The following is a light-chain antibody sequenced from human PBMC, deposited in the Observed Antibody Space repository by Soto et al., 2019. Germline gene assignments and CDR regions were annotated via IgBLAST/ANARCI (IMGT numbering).Light chain of an antibody. CDR1: QSVSSN. Sequence: EIGMPQSPATLSVSPGERATLSCRASQSVSSNLAWYQQKPGQAPRLLIYGASTRATGISARFSGSGSGTEFTLTISSLQSADFAVYYCQQYNNWPPWTFGQGTKVEIK. V-gene: IGKV3-15*01. CDR3: QQYNNWPPWT. CDR2: GAS. J-gene: IGKJ1*01.